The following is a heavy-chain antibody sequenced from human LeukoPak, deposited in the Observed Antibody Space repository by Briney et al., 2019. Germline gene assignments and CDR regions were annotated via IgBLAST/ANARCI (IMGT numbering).Heavy chain of an antibody. D-gene: IGHD2-15*01. V-gene: IGHV3-30*02. CDR1: GVTFRRYG. CDR2: IWYDGSNK. J-gene: IGHJ4*02. CDR3: ATDRATQYFDH. Sequence: GGTLRLSCAASGVTFRRYGMHWVRQAPGKGLEWVAFIWYDGSNKYYADSVKGRFTISRDNSRNTLFLQMNSLRAEHTAVYYCATDRATQYFDHWGQGTLVSVSS.